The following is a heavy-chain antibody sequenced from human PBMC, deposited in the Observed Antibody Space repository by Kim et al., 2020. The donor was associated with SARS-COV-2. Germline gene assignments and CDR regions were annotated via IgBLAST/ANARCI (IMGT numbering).Heavy chain of an antibody. CDR3: AKGDGYYEAWYFDL. Sequence: YADAVKGRFTISREHSKNTLYLQMNSLRAEDTAVYYCAKGDGYYEAWYFDLWGRGPLVTVSS. J-gene: IGHJ2*01. V-gene: IGHV3-23*01. D-gene: IGHD3-22*01.